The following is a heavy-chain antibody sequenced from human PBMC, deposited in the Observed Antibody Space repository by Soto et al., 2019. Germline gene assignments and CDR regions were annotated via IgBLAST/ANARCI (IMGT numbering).Heavy chain of an antibody. V-gene: IGHV4-59*01. J-gene: IGHJ6*02. CDR1: GGSISSYY. CDR3: ARGGSGIAAPFYYYYYYGMDV. D-gene: IGHD6-13*01. Sequence: PSETLSLTCPVSGGSISSYYWSWIRQPPGKGLEWIGYIYYSGSTNYNPSLKSRVTISVDTSKNQFSLKLSSVTAADTAVYYCARGGSGIAAPFYYYYYYGMDVWGQGTTVTVSS. CDR2: IYYSGST.